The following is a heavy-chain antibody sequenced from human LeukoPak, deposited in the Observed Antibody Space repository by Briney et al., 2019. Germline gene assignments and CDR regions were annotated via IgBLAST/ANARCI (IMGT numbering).Heavy chain of an antibody. CDR1: GYTFTGYY. V-gene: IGHV1-2*02. J-gene: IGHJ4*02. CDR3: AREAPAGLVSGHQFDY. Sequence: GASVKVSCKASGYTFTGYYMHWVRQAPGQGLEWMGWINPNSGGTNYAQKFQGRVTMTRDTSISTAYMELSRLRPDDTAVYYCAREAPAGLVSGHQFDYWGQGTLVTVSS. CDR2: INPNSGGT. D-gene: IGHD6-19*01.